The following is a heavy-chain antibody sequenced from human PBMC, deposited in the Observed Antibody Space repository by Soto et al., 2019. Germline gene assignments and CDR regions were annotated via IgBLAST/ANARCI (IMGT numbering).Heavy chain of an antibody. CDR3: ARGDYDFWSGYRSDY. V-gene: IGHV3-74*01. CDR2: INSDGSST. D-gene: IGHD3-3*01. Sequence: GGSLRLSCAASGFTFSSYWMHWVRQAPGKGLVWVSRINSDGSSTSYADSVKGRFTISRDNAKNTLYLQMNSLRAEDTAVYYCARGDYDFWSGYRSDYWGQGTLVTVSS. CDR1: GFTFSSYW. J-gene: IGHJ4*02.